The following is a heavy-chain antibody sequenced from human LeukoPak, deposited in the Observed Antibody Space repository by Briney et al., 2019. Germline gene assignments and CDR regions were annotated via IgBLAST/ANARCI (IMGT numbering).Heavy chain of an antibody. V-gene: IGHV4-39*07. CDR3: ASRIGYSYGIDY. Sequence: ASETLSLTCTVSGGSISSSSYYWGWIRQPPGKGLEWIGSIYYSGSTYYNPSLKSRVTISEDTSKNQFSLKLSSVTAADTAVCYCASRIGYSYGIDYWGQGTLVTVSS. D-gene: IGHD5-18*01. CDR2: IYYSGST. J-gene: IGHJ4*02. CDR1: GGSISSSSYY.